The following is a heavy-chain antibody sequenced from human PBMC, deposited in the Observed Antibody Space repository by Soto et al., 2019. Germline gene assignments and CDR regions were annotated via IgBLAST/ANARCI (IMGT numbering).Heavy chain of an antibody. CDR1: GFTFSSYA. J-gene: IGHJ6*02. CDR3: AREGKVAARYYCYYGMDV. Sequence: QVQLVESGGGVVQPGRSLRLSCAASGFTFSSYAMHWVRQAPGKGLEWVAVISYDGSNKYYADSVKGRFTISRDNSKNTMYLQMNSLRAEDTAVYYCAREGKVAARYYCYYGMDVWGQGTTVTVSS. CDR2: ISYDGSNK. D-gene: IGHD6-6*01. V-gene: IGHV3-30-3*01.